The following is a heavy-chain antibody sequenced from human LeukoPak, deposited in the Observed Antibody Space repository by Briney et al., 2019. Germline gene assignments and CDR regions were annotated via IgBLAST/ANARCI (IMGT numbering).Heavy chain of an antibody. CDR3: ARSKWCGELYFDY. CDR2: IYYSGST. D-gene: IGHD3-10*01. CDR1: GGSISSYY. Sequence: SETLSLTCTVSGGSISSYYWSWIRQPPGKGLEWIWYIYYSGSTNYNPSLKSRVTISVDTSKNQFSLKLSSVTAADTAVYYCARSKWCGELYFDYWGQGTLVTVSS. J-gene: IGHJ4*02. V-gene: IGHV4-59*08.